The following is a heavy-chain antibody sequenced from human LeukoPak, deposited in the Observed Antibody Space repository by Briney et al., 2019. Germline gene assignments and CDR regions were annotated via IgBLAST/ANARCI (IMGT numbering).Heavy chain of an antibody. D-gene: IGHD5-18*01. Sequence: QPGGSLRLSCAASGFMFSSYAMHWVRQAPGKGLEWVAFVGYDGSNQYYADYVKGRFTISRDNSKNTLYLQMNSLRAEDTAVYYCARDQGEGIQLWFDFDYWGQGTLVTVSS. J-gene: IGHJ4*02. V-gene: IGHV3-30*02. CDR2: VGYDGSNQ. CDR3: ARDQGEGIQLWFDFDY. CDR1: GFMFSSYA.